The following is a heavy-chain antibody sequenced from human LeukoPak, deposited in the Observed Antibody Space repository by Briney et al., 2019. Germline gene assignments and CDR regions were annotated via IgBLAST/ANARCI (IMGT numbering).Heavy chain of an antibody. D-gene: IGHD3-9*01. V-gene: IGHV3-30-3*01. CDR1: GFTFSSYA. Sequence: GGSLRLSCAASGFTFSSYAMRWVRQPPGKGLEWVAVISYDGSNKYYADSVKGRFTISRDNSKNTLYLQMNSLRAEDTAVYYCAKAKVHYDILTGFNLYYFDYWGQGTLVTVSS. CDR3: AKAKVHYDILTGFNLYYFDY. CDR2: ISYDGSNK. J-gene: IGHJ4*02.